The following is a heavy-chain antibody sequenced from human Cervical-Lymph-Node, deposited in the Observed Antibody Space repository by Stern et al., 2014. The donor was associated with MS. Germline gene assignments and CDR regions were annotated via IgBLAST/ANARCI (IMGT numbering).Heavy chain of an antibody. Sequence: QLQLQESGPGLVKPSQTLSLTCTVSGGSISSGDYYWSWIRQPPGKGLEWIGYIYYSGSTYYNPSLKIRVTISVDTSKNQFSLKLSSVTAADTAVYYCARSYYYGSGSYNWFDPWGQGTLVTVSS. J-gene: IGHJ5*02. CDR3: ARSYYYGSGSYNWFDP. CDR2: IYYSGST. V-gene: IGHV4-30-4*01. D-gene: IGHD3-10*01. CDR1: GGSISSGDYY.